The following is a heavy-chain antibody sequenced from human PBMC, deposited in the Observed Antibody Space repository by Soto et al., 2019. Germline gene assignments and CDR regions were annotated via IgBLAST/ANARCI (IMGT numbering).Heavy chain of an antibody. D-gene: IGHD1-7*01. J-gene: IGHJ4*02. Sequence: GGSLRLSCAASGFTFSGSAMHWVRQASGKGLEWVGRIRSKANSYATAYAASVKGRFTISRDDSKNTAYLQMNSLKTEDTAVYYCTGSITGTLHRDYWGQGTLVTVSS. CDR1: GFTFSGSA. V-gene: IGHV3-73*01. CDR3: TGSITGTLHRDY. CDR2: IRSKANSYAT.